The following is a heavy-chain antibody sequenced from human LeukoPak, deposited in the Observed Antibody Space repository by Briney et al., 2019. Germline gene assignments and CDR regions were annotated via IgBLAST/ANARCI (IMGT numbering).Heavy chain of an antibody. V-gene: IGHV3-48*01. Sequence: PGGSLRLSCAASGFTFSSYSMNWVRQAPGKGLEWVSYISSSSGIIYYADSVKGRFTISRDNSKNTLYLQMNSLRVEDTAVYYCAKYRSSGWYFDYWGQGTLVTVSS. D-gene: IGHD6-19*01. J-gene: IGHJ4*02. CDR1: GFTFSSYS. CDR3: AKYRSSGWYFDY. CDR2: ISSSSGII.